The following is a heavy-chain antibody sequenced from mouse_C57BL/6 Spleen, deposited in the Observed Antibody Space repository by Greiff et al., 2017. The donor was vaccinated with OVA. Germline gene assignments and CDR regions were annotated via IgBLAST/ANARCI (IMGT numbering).Heavy chain of an antibody. CDR2: IYPGSGST. V-gene: IGHV1-55*01. D-gene: IGHD1-1*01. J-gene: IGHJ2*01. CDR3: ARDIGSSSYFDY. Sequence: VQLQQPGAELVKPGASVKMSCKASGYTFTSYWITWVKQRPGQGLEWIGDIYPGSGSTNYNEKFKSKATLTVDTSSSTAYMQLSSLTSEDSAVYYCARDIGSSSYFDYWGQGTTLTVSS. CDR1: GYTFTSYW.